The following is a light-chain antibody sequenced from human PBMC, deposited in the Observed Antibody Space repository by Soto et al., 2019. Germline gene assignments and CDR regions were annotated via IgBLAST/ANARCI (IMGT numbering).Light chain of an antibody. CDR2: VVS. V-gene: IGLV2-14*01. J-gene: IGLJ1*01. Sequence: QSALTQPASVSGSPGQTITISCTGTSSDVGAYYYVSWYQQHPDKAPKLIIFVVSQRPSGVANRFSGSKSGNPASLTISGLQADEDADYYCSFYSSRDTPCVFGTGTKVTVL. CDR3: SFYSSRDTPCV. CDR1: SSDVGAYYY.